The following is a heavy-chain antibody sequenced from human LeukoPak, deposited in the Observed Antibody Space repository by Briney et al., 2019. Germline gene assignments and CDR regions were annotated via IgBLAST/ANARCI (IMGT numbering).Heavy chain of an antibody. CDR2: INHSGST. CDR3: ARGLKPAAYDY. D-gene: IGHD2-2*01. J-gene: IGHJ4*02. CDR1: GGSFSGYY. Sequence: RSETLSLTCAVYGGSFSGYYWSWIRQPPGKGLEWIGEINHSGSTNYNPSLKSRVTISVDTSKNQFSLKLSSVTAADTAVYYCARGLKPAAYDYWGQGTLVTVSS. V-gene: IGHV4-34*01.